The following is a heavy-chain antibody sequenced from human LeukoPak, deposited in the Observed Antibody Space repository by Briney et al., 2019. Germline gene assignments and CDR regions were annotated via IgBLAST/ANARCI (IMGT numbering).Heavy chain of an antibody. Sequence: GGSLRLSCAASGFTFSSYAMSWVRQAPGKGLEWVSAISGSGGSTYYADSVKGRFAISRDNSKNTLCLQMNSLRAEDTAVYYCAKPIAAAGTSPRNYFDYWGQGTLVTVSS. CDR1: GFTFSSYA. CDR2: ISGSGGST. V-gene: IGHV3-23*01. J-gene: IGHJ4*02. D-gene: IGHD6-13*01. CDR3: AKPIAAAGTSPRNYFDY.